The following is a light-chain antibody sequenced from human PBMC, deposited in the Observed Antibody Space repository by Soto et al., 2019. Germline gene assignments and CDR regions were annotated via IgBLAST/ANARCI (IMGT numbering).Light chain of an antibody. V-gene: IGKV3-20*01. CDR2: GAS. CDR1: HSISSNY. CDR3: QQYNNWRT. Sequence: EIVLTQSPGTLSLSPGERATLSCRASHSISSNYLAWYQQKPGQAPRLLIHGASSRATGISDRFSGGGSGTDFTLTISRLEPEDFAVYYCQQYNNWRTFGQGTKVDIK. J-gene: IGKJ1*01.